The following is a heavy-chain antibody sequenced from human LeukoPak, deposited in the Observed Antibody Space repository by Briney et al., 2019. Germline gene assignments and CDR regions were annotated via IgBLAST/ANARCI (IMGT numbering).Heavy chain of an antibody. CDR2: IYYSGST. J-gene: IGHJ4*02. CDR1: GGSISSYY. CDR3: ARDTGYEGYFDY. V-gene: IGHV4-59*01. Sequence: SETLSLTCTVSGGSISSYYWSWIRQPPGKGLEWIGYIYYSGSTNYNPSLKSRVTISVDTSKNQFSLRLSSVTAADTAVYYCARDTGYEGYFDYWGQGTLVTVSS. D-gene: IGHD2-2*01.